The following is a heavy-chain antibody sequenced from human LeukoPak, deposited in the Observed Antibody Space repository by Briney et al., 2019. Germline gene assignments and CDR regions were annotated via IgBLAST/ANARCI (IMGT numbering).Heavy chain of an antibody. V-gene: IGHV3-53*01. CDR3: TRVGAVIYYYYMDD. D-gene: IGHD3-10*01. CDR2: IYSGGST. J-gene: IGHJ6*03. CDR1: GFTVSSNY. Sequence: GGSLRLSCAASGFTVSSNYMSWVRQAPGKGLEWVSVIYSGGSTYYADSVKGRFTISRDNSKNTLYLQMNSLRAEDTAVYYCTRVGAVIYYYYMDDWGKGTTVTVSS.